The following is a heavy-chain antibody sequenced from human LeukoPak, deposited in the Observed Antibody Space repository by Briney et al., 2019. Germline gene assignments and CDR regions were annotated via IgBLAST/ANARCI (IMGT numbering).Heavy chain of an antibody. V-gene: IGHV4-39*01. Sequence: SETLSLTCTVSGGSISSSSYYWGWIRQPPGKGLEWIGSIYYSGSTYYNPSLKSRVTISVDTSKNQFSLKLSSVTAADTAVYYCARTWVSSGPNFNWYFDLWGRGTLVTVSS. J-gene: IGHJ2*01. D-gene: IGHD4/OR15-4a*01. CDR2: IYYSGST. CDR1: GGSISSSSYY. CDR3: ARTWVSSGPNFNWYFDL.